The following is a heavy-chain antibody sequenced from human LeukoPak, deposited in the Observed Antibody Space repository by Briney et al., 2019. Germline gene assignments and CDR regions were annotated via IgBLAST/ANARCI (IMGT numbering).Heavy chain of an antibody. Sequence: GASLRLSCVASGLTFSTYSMTWVRQAPGKGLEWLSSISSVGTFTYYADSVKGRFTISRDNSKSTLYLQMNSLRAEDTAVYYCAKCSPSCFNGLDVWGQGTTVTVSS. CDR3: AKCSPSCFNGLDV. D-gene: IGHD3-10*02. CDR2: ISSVGTFT. CDR1: GLTFSTYS. V-gene: IGHV3-23*01. J-gene: IGHJ6*02.